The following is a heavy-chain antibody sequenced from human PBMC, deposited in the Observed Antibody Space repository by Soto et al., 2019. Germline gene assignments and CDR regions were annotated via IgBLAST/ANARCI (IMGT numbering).Heavy chain of an antibody. Sequence: PGGSLRLSCAASGFTFRSYAMHWVRQAQGKGLEWVSGISNKYYADSVKGRFTISRDNSKNTLYLQMNSLRAEDTAVYYCAKDRPYFFSSRGLGYFYYWGQGALLTISS. V-gene: IGHV3-30*04. J-gene: IGHJ4*02. CDR2: ISNK. CDR3: AKDRPYFFSSRGLGYFYY. CDR1: GFTFRSYA. D-gene: IGHD3-10*01.